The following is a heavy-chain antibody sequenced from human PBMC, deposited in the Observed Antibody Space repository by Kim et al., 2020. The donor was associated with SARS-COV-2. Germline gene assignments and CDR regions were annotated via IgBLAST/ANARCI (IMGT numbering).Heavy chain of an antibody. CDR3: ARDLRLELHNDAFDI. V-gene: IGHV4-4*02. Sequence: SETLSLTCAVSGGSISSSNWWSWVRQPPGKGLEWIGEIYHSGSTNYNPSLKSRVTISVDKSKNQFSLKLSSVTAADTAVYYCARDLRLELHNDAFDIWGQGTMVTVSS. CDR2: IYHSGST. D-gene: IGHD1-7*01. J-gene: IGHJ3*02. CDR1: GGSISSSNW.